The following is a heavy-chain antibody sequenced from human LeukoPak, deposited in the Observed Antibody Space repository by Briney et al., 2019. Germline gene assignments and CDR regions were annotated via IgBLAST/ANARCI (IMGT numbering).Heavy chain of an antibody. Sequence: GGSLRLSCAASGFTFSNYAMSWVHQAPGKGLEWVSVIYSGGSTFYADSVKGRFTISRDNSKNTLYLQMNSLRAEDTAVYYCASDSYSPEYFQHWGQGTLVTVSS. J-gene: IGHJ1*01. CDR1: GFTFSNYA. CDR2: IYSGGST. CDR3: ASDSYSPEYFQH. D-gene: IGHD2-15*01. V-gene: IGHV3-66*01.